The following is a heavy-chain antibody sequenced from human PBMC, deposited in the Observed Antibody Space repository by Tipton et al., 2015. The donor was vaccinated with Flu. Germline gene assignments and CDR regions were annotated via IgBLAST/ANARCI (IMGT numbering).Heavy chain of an antibody. D-gene: IGHD2-15*01. V-gene: IGHV4-39*07. CDR3: TRQVEAATRSSS. CDR2: IFHSGTT. Sequence: TLSLTCTASGGSVSSSDFYWGWVRQPPGKGPEWIGSIFHSGTTYYDLSLQSRVTISLDTSKNQFSLKMKSVTVADTAVYYRTRQVEAATRSSSWGQGTLVTVSS. CDR1: GGSVSSSDFY. J-gene: IGHJ4*02.